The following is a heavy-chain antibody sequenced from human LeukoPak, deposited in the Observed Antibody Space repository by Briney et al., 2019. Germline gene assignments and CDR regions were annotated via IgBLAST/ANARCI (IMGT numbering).Heavy chain of an antibody. Sequence: GGSLRLSCAASGFAVSSNYMSWVRQAPGKGLEWVSVIYSGGSTYYADSVKGRFTISRDNSKNTLYLQMNSLKTEDTAVYYCTTDLSGYWGQGTLVTVSS. CDR3: TTDLSGY. CDR1: GFAVSSNY. V-gene: IGHV3-53*01. J-gene: IGHJ4*02. CDR2: IYSGGST. D-gene: IGHD1-26*01.